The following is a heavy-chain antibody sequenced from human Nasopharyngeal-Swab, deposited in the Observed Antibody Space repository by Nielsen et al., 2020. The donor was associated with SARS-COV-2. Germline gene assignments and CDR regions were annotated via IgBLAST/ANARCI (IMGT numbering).Heavy chain of an antibody. CDR1: GSTFSSYG. J-gene: IGHJ1*01. CDR2: IRYDGSNK. Sequence: GESLKISCAASGSTFSSYGMHWVRQAPGKGLEWVAFIRYDGSNKYYADSVKGRFTISRDNSKNTQYLQMNSLRAEDTAVYYCARPMFGVDTFPAEYFQHWGQGTLVTVSS. CDR3: ARPMFGVDTFPAEYFQH. D-gene: IGHD3-3*01. V-gene: IGHV3-30*02.